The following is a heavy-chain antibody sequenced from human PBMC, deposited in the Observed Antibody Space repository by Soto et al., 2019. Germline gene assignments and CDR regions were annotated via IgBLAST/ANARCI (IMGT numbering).Heavy chain of an antibody. J-gene: IGHJ6*02. CDR3: ARAKGRFLEWVPRGWNHYYYGMDV. V-gene: IGHV4-59*01. CDR2: ISYSGRT. CDR1: GGSISSYY. Sequence: PSETLSLTCIVSGGSISSYYWLWIRQPPGKGLEWIGYISYSGRTNYNSSPKSRVTISVDTSKNQFSLKLSSVTAADTAVYYCARAKGRFLEWVPRGWNHYYYGMDVWGQGTTVTVSS. D-gene: IGHD3-3*01.